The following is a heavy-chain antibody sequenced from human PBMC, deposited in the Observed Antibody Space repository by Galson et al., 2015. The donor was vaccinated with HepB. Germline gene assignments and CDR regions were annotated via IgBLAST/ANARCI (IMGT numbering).Heavy chain of an antibody. V-gene: IGHV4-34*01. CDR2: INHSGST. CDR3: ARVGYCTGGVCYRGYGYFDY. J-gene: IGHJ4*02. Sequence: LSLTCAVYGGSFSGYYWSWIRQPPGKGLEWIGEINHSGSTNYNPSLKSRVTISVDTSKNQFSLKLSSVTAADTAVYYCARVGYCTGGVCYRGYGYFDYWGQGTLVTVSS. D-gene: IGHD2-8*02. CDR1: GGSFSGYY.